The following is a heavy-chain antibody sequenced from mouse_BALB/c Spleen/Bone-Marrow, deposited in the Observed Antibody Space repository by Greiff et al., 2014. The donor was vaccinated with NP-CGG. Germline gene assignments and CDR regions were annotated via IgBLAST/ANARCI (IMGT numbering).Heavy chain of an antibody. CDR1: GFTFSSFG. J-gene: IGHJ2*01. CDR3: TRGGNWEDFDY. V-gene: IGHV5-17*02. D-gene: IGHD4-1*01. Sequence: DVKLVESGGGLVQPGGSRKLSCAASGFTFSSFGMHWVRQAPEKGLEWIAYISSDSGAIFYADTVKGRFTISRDNPKNTLFLQMTSLRFEDTAIYFCTRGGNWEDFDYWGQGTTLTVSS. CDR2: ISSDSGAI.